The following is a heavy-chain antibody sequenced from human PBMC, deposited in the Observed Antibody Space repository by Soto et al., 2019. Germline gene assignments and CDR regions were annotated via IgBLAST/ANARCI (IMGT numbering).Heavy chain of an antibody. CDR1: GFTFSGFD. J-gene: IGHJ5*02. D-gene: IGHD6-19*01. Sequence: GGSLRLSCEASGFTFSGFDMHWVRQPTGKGLEWVSTIGTAGDTYYAVSVKGRFTISRDNAKNSLSLQMNSPRDEDTAIYYCARERGEYDSGWYIDRWGQGTPVTVSS. CDR3: ARERGEYDSGWYIDR. V-gene: IGHV3-13*01. CDR2: IGTAGDT.